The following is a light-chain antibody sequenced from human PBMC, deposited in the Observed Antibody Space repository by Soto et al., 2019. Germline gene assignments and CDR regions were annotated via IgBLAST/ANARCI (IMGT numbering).Light chain of an antibody. V-gene: IGKV3-11*01. J-gene: IGKJ3*01. Sequence: EIVLTQSPATLSLSPGERGTLSCRASQSVSSYLAWYQQKPGQAPRLLIYDASNRATGIPARFSGSGSGTDFTLTISSLEPEDFAVYYCQQRTFGPGTKVDIK. CDR3: QQRT. CDR1: QSVSSY. CDR2: DAS.